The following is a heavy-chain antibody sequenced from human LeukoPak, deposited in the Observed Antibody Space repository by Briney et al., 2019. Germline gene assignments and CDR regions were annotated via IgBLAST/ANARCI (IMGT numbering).Heavy chain of an antibody. CDR2: ISAYNGNT. CDR3: ARGLVDTAMVTDLDY. J-gene: IGHJ4*02. Sequence: ASVKVSCKASGYTFTSYGISWVRRAPGRGLEWMGWISAYNGNTNYAQKLQGRVTMTTDTSTSTAYKELRSLRSDDTAVYYCARGLVDTAMVTDLDYWGQGTLVTVSS. D-gene: IGHD5-18*01. CDR1: GYTFTSYG. V-gene: IGHV1-18*01.